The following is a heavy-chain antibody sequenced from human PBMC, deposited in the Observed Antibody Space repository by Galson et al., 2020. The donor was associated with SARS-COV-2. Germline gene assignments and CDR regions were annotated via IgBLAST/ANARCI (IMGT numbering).Heavy chain of an antibody. CDR2: ICYDGSNK. Sequence: SCAASGFTFSSYGMHWVRQAPGKGLEWVAVICYDGSNKYYADSVKGRFTISSDNSKNTLYLQMNSIRAEDTAVHYCASTLVYYYMDVWGKGTTVTISS. CDR3: ASTLVYYYMDV. V-gene: IGHV3-33*08. J-gene: IGHJ6*03. D-gene: IGHD6-13*01. CDR1: GFTFSSYG.